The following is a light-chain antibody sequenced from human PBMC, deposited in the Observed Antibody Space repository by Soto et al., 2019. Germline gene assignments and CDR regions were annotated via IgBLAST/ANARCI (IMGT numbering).Light chain of an antibody. CDR3: QHANAFPRT. Sequence: DIQMTQSPSSVSASVGERVSITCRASQGIGSQLAWYQQKPGKAPKLLIHAASTLQRGVTYRFSGSGSGKDFTLTISSLQSEDFATYYCQHANAFPRTFRQGTKVEIE. CDR2: AAS. J-gene: IGKJ1*01. V-gene: IGKV1-12*01. CDR1: QGIGSQ.